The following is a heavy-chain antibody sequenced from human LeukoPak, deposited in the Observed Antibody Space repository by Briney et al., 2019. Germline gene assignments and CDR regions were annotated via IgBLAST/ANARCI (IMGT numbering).Heavy chain of an antibody. V-gene: IGHV4-4*07. CDR3: ARELDYYDSSGYYPFGFDY. CDR2: IYTSGST. Sequence: SETLSLTCTVSGGSISSYYWSWIRQPAGKGLEWIGRIYTSGSTNYNPSLKSRVTMSVDTPKNQFSLKLSSVTAADTAVYYCARELDYYDSSGYYPFGFDYWGQGTLVTVSS. J-gene: IGHJ4*02. D-gene: IGHD3-22*01. CDR1: GGSISSYY.